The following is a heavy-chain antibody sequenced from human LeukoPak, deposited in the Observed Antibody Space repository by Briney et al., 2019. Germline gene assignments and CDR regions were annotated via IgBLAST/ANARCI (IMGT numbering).Heavy chain of an antibody. CDR1: GFTFTNYW. V-gene: IGHV3-74*01. CDR3: AKSSERGSGSYVRPAGF. D-gene: IGHD3-10*01. Sequence: PGGSLRLSCAASGFTFTNYWMHWVRQAPGKGLVWVSRINSDGSSTSYADSVKGRFTISRDNAKNTLYLQMNSLRAEDTAVYYCAKSSERGSGSYVRPAGFWGQGTLVTVSS. J-gene: IGHJ4*02. CDR2: INSDGSST.